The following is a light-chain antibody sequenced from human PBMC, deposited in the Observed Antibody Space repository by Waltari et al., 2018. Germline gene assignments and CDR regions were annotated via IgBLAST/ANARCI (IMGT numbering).Light chain of an antibody. CDR1: STDVRRYSL. Sequence: QSALTQPASVSGSPGQSHTVPCTGTSTDVRRYSLVSWFQQYPDKAPKLIIFEVNKRPSGVSNRFSGSKSGNTASLTISGLQAGDEADYYCCSYAGSGIYVFGTGAKVTVL. J-gene: IGLJ1*01. CDR2: EVN. CDR3: CSYAGSGIYV. V-gene: IGLV2-23*02.